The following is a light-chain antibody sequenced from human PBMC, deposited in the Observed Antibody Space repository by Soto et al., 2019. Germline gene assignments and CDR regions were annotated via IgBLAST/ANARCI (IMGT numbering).Light chain of an antibody. CDR3: CSYASSSTHRYV. CDR1: NSDVGSYNL. CDR2: EVS. V-gene: IGLV2-23*02. Sequence: HSALTQPASGSASPGQSITISCIGTNSDVGSYNLVSWYQQHPGKAPKVIIYEVSERPSGASDRFSGSKSGNTASLMISGLQAEDEADYYCCSYASSSTHRYVFGSGTKVPVL. J-gene: IGLJ1*01.